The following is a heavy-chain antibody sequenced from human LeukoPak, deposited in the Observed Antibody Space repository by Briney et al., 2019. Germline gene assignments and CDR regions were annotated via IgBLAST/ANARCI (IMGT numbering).Heavy chain of an antibody. CDR3: ARELVAADY. V-gene: IGHV3-7*01. J-gene: IGHJ4*02. CDR1: GFTFSNYW. D-gene: IGHD2-15*01. Sequence: GGYLRLSCAASGFTFSNYWMSWVRQAPGKGLEWVANIKQDGSEKYFVDSVKGRFTISRDNAKNSLYLQMNSLRVEDTAVYYCARELVAADYWGQGTLVTVSS. CDR2: IKQDGSEK.